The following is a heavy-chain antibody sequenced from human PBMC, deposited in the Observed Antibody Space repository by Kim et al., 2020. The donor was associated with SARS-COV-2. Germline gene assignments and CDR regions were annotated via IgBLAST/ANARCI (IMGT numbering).Heavy chain of an antibody. Sequence: EGSLRLSCAASGFTFSSYAMYWVRQAPGKGLEWVAGISFDGSQQYYADSVKGRFTISRDRSKNTVNVQMDSLRAEDTAVYYCARRHYYDGRTYYPFDFWGQGTLVTVSS. CDR2: ISFDGSQQ. V-gene: IGHV3-30*04. D-gene: IGHD3-22*01. CDR1: GFTFSSYA. J-gene: IGHJ4*02. CDR3: ARRHYYDGRTYYPFDF.